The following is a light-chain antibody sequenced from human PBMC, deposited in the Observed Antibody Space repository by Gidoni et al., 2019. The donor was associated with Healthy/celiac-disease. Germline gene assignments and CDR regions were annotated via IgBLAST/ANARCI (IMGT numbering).Light chain of an antibody. V-gene: IGLV1-40*01. Sequence: QSVLTQPPSVSEAPGQRVTISCTGSSSNTGAGYDVHWYQQLPGTAPKLLIYGNSNRPSGVPDRFSGSKSGTSASLAITGLQAEDEADYYCQSYDSSLSGWDVVFGGGTKLTVL. CDR2: GNS. CDR1: SSNTGAGYD. J-gene: IGLJ2*01. CDR3: QSYDSSLSGWDVV.